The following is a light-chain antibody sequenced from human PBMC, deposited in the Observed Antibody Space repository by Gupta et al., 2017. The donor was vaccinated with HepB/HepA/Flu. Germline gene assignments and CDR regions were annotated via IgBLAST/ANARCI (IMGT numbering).Light chain of an antibody. V-gene: IGLV2-23*02. J-gene: IGLJ2*01. CDR3: CSYAGNSGLT. CDR2: EVT. Sequence: QSALTQPASVSGSRGQSITMSCTGTSSDIGTYNLVSWYQQLPGKAPTLILDEVTKRPSGVSDRFSGSKSGNTASLTISGLQAQDEAQYYCCSYAGNSGLTFGGGTRLTVL. CDR1: SSDIGTYNL.